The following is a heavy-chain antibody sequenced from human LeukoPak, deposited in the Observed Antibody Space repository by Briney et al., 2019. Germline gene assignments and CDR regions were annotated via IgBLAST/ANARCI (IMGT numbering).Heavy chain of an antibody. CDR3: ARDRRFGELYWFDP. CDR2: IYYSGST. J-gene: IGHJ5*02. V-gene: IGHV4-39*07. D-gene: IGHD3-10*01. CDR1: GGSISSSSYY. Sequence: SETPSLTCTVSGGSISSSSYYWGWIRQPPGKELEWIGSIYYSGSTYYNPSLKSRVTISVDTSKNQFSLKLSSVTAADTAVYYCARDRRFGELYWFDPWGQGTLVTVSS.